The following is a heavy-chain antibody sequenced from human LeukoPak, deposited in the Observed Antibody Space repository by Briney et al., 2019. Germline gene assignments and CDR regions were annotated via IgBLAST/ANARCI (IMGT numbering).Heavy chain of an antibody. D-gene: IGHD3-3*01. CDR3: AKDLRDRPGAGNWYFDL. V-gene: IGHV3-23*01. J-gene: IGHJ2*01. Sequence: GGSLRLSCAASGFTFSSYAMSWVRQAPGKGLEWVSAISGSGGSTYYADSVKGRFTISRDNSKNTLYLQMNSLRAEDTAVYYCAKDLRDRPGAGNWYFDLWGRGTLVTVSS. CDR1: GFTFSSYA. CDR2: ISGSGGST.